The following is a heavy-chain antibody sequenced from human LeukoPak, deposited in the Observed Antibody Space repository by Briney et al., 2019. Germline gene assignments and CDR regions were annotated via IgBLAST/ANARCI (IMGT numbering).Heavy chain of an antibody. CDR3: ARDPPGIAASVSGG. Sequence: GGSLRLSCAASGFTFSSYAMSWVRQAPGKGLEWVSLIYSGGSTQYADSVRGRFTISRDNSKNTLYLQMSSLRAEDTAVYYCARDPPGIAASVSGGWGQGTLVTVSS. V-gene: IGHV3-53*01. D-gene: IGHD6-13*01. CDR2: IYSGGST. CDR1: GFTFSSYA. J-gene: IGHJ4*02.